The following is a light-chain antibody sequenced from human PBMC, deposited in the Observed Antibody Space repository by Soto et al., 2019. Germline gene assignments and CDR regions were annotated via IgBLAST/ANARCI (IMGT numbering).Light chain of an antibody. CDR2: STS. V-gene: IGLV7-43*01. J-gene: IGLJ3*02. Sequence: QAVVTQEPSLTVSPGGTVTLTCASSTGAVTSGYYPGWFQQRPGRAPTSLIHSTSIKHSWTPARFSGSLLGGKAALTLSAVTPEDEADYYCLLYFDGAQVFGGGTKLTVL. CDR3: LLYFDGAQV. CDR1: TGAVTSGYY.